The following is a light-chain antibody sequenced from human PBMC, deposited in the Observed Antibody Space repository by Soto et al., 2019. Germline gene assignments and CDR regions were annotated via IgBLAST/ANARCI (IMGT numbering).Light chain of an antibody. CDR2: AAS. CDR3: QQLSAYPLT. CDR1: QSISTY. Sequence: DIQMTQSPSSLSASVGDRVTITCRASQSISTYLHWYRQKPGKAPKLLIFAASTLHSGVPSRFSGSGSGTDFTLTISNLQSEDFAAYYCQQLSAYPLTFGGGTKVE. V-gene: IGKV1-39*01. J-gene: IGKJ4*01.